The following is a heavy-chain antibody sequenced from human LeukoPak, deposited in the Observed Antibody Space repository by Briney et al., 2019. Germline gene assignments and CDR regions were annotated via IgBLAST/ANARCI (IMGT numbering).Heavy chain of an antibody. Sequence: PGGSLRLSRAASGFTFSSYAMSWVRQAPGKGLEWVSAISGSGGSTYYADSVKGRFTISRDNSKNTLYLQMNSLRAEDTAVYYCAKWVLNPGVVVTASDAFDIWGQGTMVTVSS. CDR2: ISGSGGST. CDR1: GFTFSSYA. CDR3: AKWVLNPGVVVTASDAFDI. J-gene: IGHJ3*02. D-gene: IGHD2-21*02. V-gene: IGHV3-23*01.